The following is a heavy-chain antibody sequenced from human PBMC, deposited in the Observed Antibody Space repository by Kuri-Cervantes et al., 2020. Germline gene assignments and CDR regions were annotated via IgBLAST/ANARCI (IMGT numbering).Heavy chain of an antibody. V-gene: IGHV1-2*02. CDR2: INPNSGGT. Sequence: ASVKVSCKASGYTFTGYYMHWVRQAPGQGLEWMGWINPNSGGTNYAQKFQSRVTMTRDTSISTAYMELRSLRSDDTAVYYCARDPGNVPAAIPLYYYYGMDVWGQGTTVTVSS. J-gene: IGHJ6*02. CDR1: GYTFTGYY. CDR3: ARDPGNVPAAIPLYYYYGMDV. D-gene: IGHD2-2*02.